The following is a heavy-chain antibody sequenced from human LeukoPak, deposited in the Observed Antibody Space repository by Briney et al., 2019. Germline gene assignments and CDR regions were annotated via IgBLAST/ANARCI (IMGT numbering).Heavy chain of an antibody. CDR3: ARSPEMATITTDY. CDR2: IYPGDSDT. Sequence: PWESLKISCKGSGYSFTSYWIGWVRQMPGKGLDWMGIIYPGDSDTRYRPSFQGQVTISDDKSISTAYLQWSSLKASDTAMYYCARSPEMATITTDYWGQGTLVTVSS. V-gene: IGHV5-51*01. D-gene: IGHD5-24*01. J-gene: IGHJ4*02. CDR1: GYSFTSYW.